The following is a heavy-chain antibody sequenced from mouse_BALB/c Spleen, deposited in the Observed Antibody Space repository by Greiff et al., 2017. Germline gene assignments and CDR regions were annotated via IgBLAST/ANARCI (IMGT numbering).Heavy chain of an antibody. D-gene: IGHD2-10*02. V-gene: IGHV14-3*02. CDR1: GFNIKDTY. CDR3: ARIVWARSDY. Sequence: VQLKESGAELVKPGASVKLSCTASGFNIKDTYMHWVKQRPEQGLEWIGRIDPANGNTKYDPKFQGKATITADTSSNTAYLQLSSLTSEDTAVYYCARIVWARSDYWGQGTTLTVSS. CDR2: IDPANGNT. J-gene: IGHJ2*01.